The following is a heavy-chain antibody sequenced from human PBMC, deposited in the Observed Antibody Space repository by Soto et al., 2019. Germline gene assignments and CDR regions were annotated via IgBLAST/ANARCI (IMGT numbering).Heavy chain of an antibody. V-gene: IGHV4-30-4*08. D-gene: IGHD2-15*01. CDR1: GGSVSSGSYY. CDR2: IYYSGST. CDR3: ARTMLLGWFDP. J-gene: IGHJ5*02. Sequence: PSETLSLTCTVSGGSVSSGSYYWSWIRQPPGKGLESIGYIYYSGSTYYNPSLKSRVTISVDTSKNQFSLKLSSVTAADTAVYYCARTMLLGWFDPWGQGTLVTVSS.